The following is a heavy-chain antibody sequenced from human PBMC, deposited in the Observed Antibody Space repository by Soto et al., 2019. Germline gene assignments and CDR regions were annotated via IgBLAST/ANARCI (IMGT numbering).Heavy chain of an antibody. J-gene: IGHJ3*02. CDR3: ARDVGYSITWEI. CDR1: GYTFTSYG. D-gene: IGHD6-13*01. Sequence: QVQLVQSGAEVKKPGASVKVSCKASGYTFTSYGITWVRQAPGQGLEWMGWISAYNGNTNYAQKLQGRVTMTTDTLTSTVYMELRSLRSDDTAVYYCARDVGYSITWEIWGQGTMVPVSS. V-gene: IGHV1-18*01. CDR2: ISAYNGNT.